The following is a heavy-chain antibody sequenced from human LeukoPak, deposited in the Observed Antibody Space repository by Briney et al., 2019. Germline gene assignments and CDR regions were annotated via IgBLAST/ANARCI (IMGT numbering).Heavy chain of an antibody. J-gene: IGHJ4*02. CDR1: GDSVSSNSAA. Sequence: SQTLSLTCAISGDSVSSNSAAWNWIRQSPSRGLEWLGRAYFRSKWYNEYAISVKSRITINPDTSKNQFSLQLNSVTPEDTAVYYCARGWEPYSSSFDYWGQGTLVTVSS. D-gene: IGHD6-13*01. V-gene: IGHV6-1*01. CDR3: ARGWEPYSSSFDY. CDR2: AYFRSKWYN.